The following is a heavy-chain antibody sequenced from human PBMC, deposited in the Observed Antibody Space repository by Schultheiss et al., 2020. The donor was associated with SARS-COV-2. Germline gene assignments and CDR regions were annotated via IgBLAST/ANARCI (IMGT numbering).Heavy chain of an antibody. CDR2: IYHSGST. V-gene: IGHV4-39*07. D-gene: IGHD3-10*01. Sequence: SETLSLTCTVSGGSVSSGSDHWSWIRQPPGKGLEWIGSIYHSGSTYYNPSLKSRVTISVDTSKNQFSLKLSSVTAADTAVYYCARGVHYGSGSWAYYYYGMDVWGQGTTVTVSS. CDR3: ARGVHYGSGSWAYYYYGMDV. J-gene: IGHJ6*02. CDR1: GGSVSSGSDH.